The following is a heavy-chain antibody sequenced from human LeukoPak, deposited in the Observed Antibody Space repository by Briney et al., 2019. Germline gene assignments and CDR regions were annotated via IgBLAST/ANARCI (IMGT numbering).Heavy chain of an antibody. J-gene: IGHJ4*02. CDR2: IKSKTDNGTA. CDR1: GFTFSNAW. Sequence: GGSLRLSCADSGFTFSNAWMSWVRQVPGKGLEWIGRIKSKTDNGTADYAAPVKGRFTISRDDSKNTLYLQMNSLKTEDTAVYYCTTDPKRLITMVRGVRVDYWGQGTLVTVSS. CDR3: TTDPKRLITMVRGVRVDY. V-gene: IGHV3-15*01. D-gene: IGHD3-10*01.